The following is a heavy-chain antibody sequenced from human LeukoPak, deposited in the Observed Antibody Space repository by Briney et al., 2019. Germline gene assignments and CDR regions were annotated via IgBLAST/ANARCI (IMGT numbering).Heavy chain of an antibody. D-gene: IGHD3-3*02. CDR2: ISSGSSTI. J-gene: IGHJ3*02. CDR1: GFSFSSYG. V-gene: IGHV3-48*01. CDR3: ASSTASRAFDM. Sequence: PGGSLRLSCAASGFSFSSYGMLWVRQAPGKGLEWFSYISSGSSTIYYADSVKGRFTISRDNAKNSLYVQMNSLRAEDTAVYYCASSTASRAFDMWGQGTMVTVSS.